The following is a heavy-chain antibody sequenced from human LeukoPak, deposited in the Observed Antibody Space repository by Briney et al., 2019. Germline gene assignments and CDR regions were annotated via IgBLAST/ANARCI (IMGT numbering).Heavy chain of an antibody. V-gene: IGHV3-43*02. D-gene: IGHD3-10*01. J-gene: IGHJ4*02. CDR1: GFTFHDYA. Sequence: PGGSLRLSCVASGFTFHDYAMSWVRQVPGKGLEWVSLISGDGGSASYAGSVKGRFTISRDNSKNSLYLQMNSLRTEDTAFYYCAKASSGSSPRPVDYWGQGTLVTVSS. CDR3: AKASSGSSPRPVDY. CDR2: ISGDGGSA.